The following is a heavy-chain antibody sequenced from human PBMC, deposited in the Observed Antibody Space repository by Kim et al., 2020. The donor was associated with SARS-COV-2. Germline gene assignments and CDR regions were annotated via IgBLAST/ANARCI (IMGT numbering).Heavy chain of an antibody. CDR2: IKSKTDGGTT. CDR1: GFTFSNAW. CDR3: TTDHYTSRYFDWLLGYYYGMDV. V-gene: IGHV3-15*01. J-gene: IGHJ6*02. D-gene: IGHD3-9*01. Sequence: GGSLRLSCAASGFTFSNAWMSWVRQAPGKGLEWVGRIKSKTDGGTTDYAAPVKGRFTISRDDSKNTLYLQMNSLKTEDTAVYYCTTDHYTSRYFDWLLGYYYGMDVWGQGTTVTVSS.